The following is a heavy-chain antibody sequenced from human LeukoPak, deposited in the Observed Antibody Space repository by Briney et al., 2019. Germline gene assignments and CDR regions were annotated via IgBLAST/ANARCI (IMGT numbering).Heavy chain of an antibody. CDR1: GGSISSYY. CDR2: IYYSGST. CDR3: ARHLSGGDFSN. Sequence: SETLSLTCTVSGGSISSYYWSWIRQPPGKGLEWIGYIYYSGSTNYNPSLKSRVTISVDTSKDQFSLKLSSVTAADTAVYYCARHLSGGDFSNWGQGTLVTVSS. V-gene: IGHV4-59*08. D-gene: IGHD2-21*02. J-gene: IGHJ4*02.